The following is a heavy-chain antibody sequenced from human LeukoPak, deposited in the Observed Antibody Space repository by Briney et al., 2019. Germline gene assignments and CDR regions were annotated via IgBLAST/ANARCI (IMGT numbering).Heavy chain of an antibody. CDR3: ARGGDYGSGSFRWRHFDY. J-gene: IGHJ4*02. Sequence: PGRSLRHSCAASGFTFSNYALHWVRQAPGKGLEWVTVISYDGNNKYYADSVTGRFTISRDNSKNTLYLQMNSLRTEDTAVYYCARGGDYGSGSFRWRHFDYWGQGTLVTVSS. CDR2: ISYDGNNK. D-gene: IGHD3-10*01. V-gene: IGHV3-30-3*01. CDR1: GFTFSNYA.